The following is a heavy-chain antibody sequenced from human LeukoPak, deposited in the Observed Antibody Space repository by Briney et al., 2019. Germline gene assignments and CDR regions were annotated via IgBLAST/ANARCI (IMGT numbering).Heavy chain of an antibody. CDR1: GYSFTSNW. J-gene: IGHJ5*02. CDR3: ARQPEGPWFDP. CDR2: IDPSDSYT. Sequence: GESLKISCKGSGYSFTSNWISWVRQMPGKGLEWMGRIDPSDSYTNYSPSFQGHVTISADKSISTAYLQWSSLKASDTAMYYCARQPEGPWFDPWSQGTLVTVSS. V-gene: IGHV5-10-1*01.